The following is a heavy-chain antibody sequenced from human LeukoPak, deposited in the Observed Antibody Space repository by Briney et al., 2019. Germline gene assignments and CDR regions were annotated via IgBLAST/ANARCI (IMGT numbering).Heavy chain of an antibody. CDR2: INSDGSST. Sequence: GGSLRLSCAASGFTFSSYWMHWVRQAPGKGLVWVSRINSDGSSTNHADSVKGRFTISRDNAKNTLYLQMNSLRAEDTAVYYCTRGYYYDSSGPNIPFDPWGQGTLVTVSS. CDR3: TRGYYYDSSGPNIPFDP. V-gene: IGHV3-74*01. J-gene: IGHJ5*02. D-gene: IGHD3-22*01. CDR1: GFTFSSYW.